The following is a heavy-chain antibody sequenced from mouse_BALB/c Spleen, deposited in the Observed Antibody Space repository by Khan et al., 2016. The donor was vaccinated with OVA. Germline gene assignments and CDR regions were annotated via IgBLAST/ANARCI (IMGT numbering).Heavy chain of an antibody. CDR2: IWGDGST. CDR1: GFSLTSYG. Sequence: VQLQESGPGLVAPSQSLSITCTVSGFSLTSYGVGWVRQPPGKGLEWLGVIWGDGSTNYHSALISRLNINKDNSKSQVFLKLNSLQTDDTAAYCCALYCDGRAWFAYWGQGTLVTVSA. CDR3: ALYCDGRAWFAY. V-gene: IGHV2-3*01. D-gene: IGHD1-1*01. J-gene: IGHJ3*01.